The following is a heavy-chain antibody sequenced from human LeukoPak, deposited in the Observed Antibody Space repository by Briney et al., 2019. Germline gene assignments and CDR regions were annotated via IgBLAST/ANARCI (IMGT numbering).Heavy chain of an antibody. CDR3: TTHLPYNY. Sequence: SGGSLRLTCAASGFTFTNAWMSWVRQAPGKGLEWVGRIKSKTDGGTTDYAAPVKGRFTISRDHSKNTLFLQMNSLKTEDTAVYYCTTHLPYNYWGQGTLVTVSS. CDR1: GFTFTNAW. CDR2: IKSKTDGGTT. V-gene: IGHV3-15*01. D-gene: IGHD1-14*01. J-gene: IGHJ4*02.